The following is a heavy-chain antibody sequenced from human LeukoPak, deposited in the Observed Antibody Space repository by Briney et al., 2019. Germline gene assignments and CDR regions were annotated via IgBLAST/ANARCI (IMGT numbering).Heavy chain of an antibody. CDR1: GFTFSSYG. CDR2: IKQDGSDK. J-gene: IGHJ4*02. D-gene: IGHD3-22*01. V-gene: IGHV3-7*01. CDR3: ARAAASKDDGSFY. Sequence: GGSLRLSCAASGFTFSSYGMHWVRQAPGKGLEWVANIKQDGSDKYYVDSVKGRFTISRDNAKNSLYLQMNSLRAEDTAVYYCARAAASKDDGSFYWGQGTLVTVSS.